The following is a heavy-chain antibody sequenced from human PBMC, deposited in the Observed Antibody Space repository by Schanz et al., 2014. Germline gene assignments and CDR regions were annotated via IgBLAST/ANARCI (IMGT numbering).Heavy chain of an antibody. CDR1: GFTFSSHG. D-gene: IGHD3-3*01. J-gene: IGHJ4*02. Sequence: VQLVESGGGVVQPGGSLRLSCAASGFTFSSHGMHWVRQAPGKGLEWVANIKQDGIEKYYVDSVKGRFTISRDNAKNSLYLQMNSLTADDTAVYYCARDKGGYYPFDYWGRGTLVTVSS. CDR2: IKQDGIEK. V-gene: IGHV3-7*01. CDR3: ARDKGGYYPFDY.